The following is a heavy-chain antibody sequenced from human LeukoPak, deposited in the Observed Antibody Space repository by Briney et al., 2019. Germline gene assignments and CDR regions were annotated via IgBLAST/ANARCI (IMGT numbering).Heavy chain of an antibody. CDR1: GGSFSGYY. D-gene: IGHD3-3*01. Sequence: SETPSLTCAVYGGSFSGYYWSWIRQPPGKGLEWIGEINHSGSTNYNPSLKSRVTISVDTSKNQFSLKLSSVTAADTAVYYCARVGTIFGGWGQGTLVTVSS. V-gene: IGHV4-34*01. CDR3: ARVGTIFGG. J-gene: IGHJ4*02. CDR2: INHSGST.